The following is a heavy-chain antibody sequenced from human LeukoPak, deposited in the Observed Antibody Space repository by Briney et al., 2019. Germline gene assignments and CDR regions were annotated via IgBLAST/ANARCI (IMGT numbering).Heavy chain of an antibody. CDR2: INPNSGGA. J-gene: IGHJ5*02. Sequence: ASVKVSCKASGGTFSSYAINWVRQAPGQGLEWMGWINPNSGGANYAQKFQGRVTMTRDTSISTAYMELSRLRSDDTAVYYCAQDFGFGELESQNWFDPWGQGTLVTVSS. D-gene: IGHD3-10*01. V-gene: IGHV1-2*02. CDR3: AQDFGFGELESQNWFDP. CDR1: GGTFSSYA.